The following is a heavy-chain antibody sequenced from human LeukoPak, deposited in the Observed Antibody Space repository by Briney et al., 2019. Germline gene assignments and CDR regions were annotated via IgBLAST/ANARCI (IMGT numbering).Heavy chain of an antibody. CDR3: AKHRGYSSGWYMVDY. J-gene: IGHJ4*02. CDR2: IKKDGSEK. Sequence: GGSLRLSCAASGFTFSTYWMSWVRQAPGKGLEWVANIKKDGSEKYYVDSVKGRFTISRDNSKNTLYLQMNSLRAEDTAVYYCAKHRGYSSGWYMVDYWGQGTLVTVSS. V-gene: IGHV3-7*03. CDR1: GFTFSTYW. D-gene: IGHD6-19*01.